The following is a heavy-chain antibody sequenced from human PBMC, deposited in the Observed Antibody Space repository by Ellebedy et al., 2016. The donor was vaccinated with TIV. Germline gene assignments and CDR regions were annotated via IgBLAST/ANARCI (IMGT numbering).Heavy chain of an antibody. CDR3: ARDNYYDTLDV. D-gene: IGHD3-22*01. J-gene: IGHJ3*01. V-gene: IGHV3-21*04. CDR2: ISGSSTNR. Sequence: GESLKISCTASGFTFSDYSMSWVRQAPGKGLEWVSSISGSSTNRDYGDSVKGRFTISRDNAKKSLYLQMNSLRAEDTSVYFCARDNYYDTLDVWGQGTMVTVSS. CDR1: GFTFSDYS.